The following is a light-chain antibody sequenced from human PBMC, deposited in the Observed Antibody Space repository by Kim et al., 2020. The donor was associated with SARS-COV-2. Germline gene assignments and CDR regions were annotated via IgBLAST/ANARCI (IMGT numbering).Light chain of an antibody. CDR1: QGISN. V-gene: IGKV1-27*01. CDR3: QKCDDAPLT. Sequence: DFQMTQSPSSLSASVGDRVTITCRASQGISNLVWFQQKPGKVPKLLIYGASTLQSGVPSRFSGSGSGTHFTLTISGLQPEDVATYYCQKCDDAPLTFGGGTKVDIK. CDR2: GAS. J-gene: IGKJ4*01.